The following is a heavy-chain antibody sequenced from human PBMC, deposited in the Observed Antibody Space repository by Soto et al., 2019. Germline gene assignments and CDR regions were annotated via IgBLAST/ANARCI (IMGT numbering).Heavy chain of an antibody. D-gene: IGHD5-18*01. CDR3: ARTGLDTTMVTVFEY. J-gene: IGHJ4*02. V-gene: IGHV3-64*01. CDR1: GFTFSSYA. CDR2: ISSNGAGT. Sequence: EVQLVESGGGLVQPGGSLRLSCAASGFTFSSYAIHWVRQAPGKGLESVSAISSNGAGTYYANSVKGRFTISRDNSKNTLYLQMGSLRAEDMAVYYCARTGLDTTMVTVFEYWGQGTLVTVSS.